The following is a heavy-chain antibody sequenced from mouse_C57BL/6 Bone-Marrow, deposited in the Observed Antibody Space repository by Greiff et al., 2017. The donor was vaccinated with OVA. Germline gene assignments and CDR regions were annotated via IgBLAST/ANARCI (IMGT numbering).Heavy chain of an antibody. V-gene: IGHV6-6*01. Sequence: EVKLEESGGGLVQPGGSMKLSCAASGFTFSDDWMDWVRQSPEKGLEWVADISNKANNHATYYAESVKGRFTISRDDSKSSVYLQMNSLRAEDTGIYYCTGGTGSSYDYAMDYWGQGTSVTVSS. J-gene: IGHJ4*01. D-gene: IGHD1-1*01. CDR1: GFTFSDDW. CDR2: ISNKANNHAT. CDR3: TGGTGSSYDYAMDY.